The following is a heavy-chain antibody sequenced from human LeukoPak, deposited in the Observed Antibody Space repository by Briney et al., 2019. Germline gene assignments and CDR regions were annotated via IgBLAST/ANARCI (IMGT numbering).Heavy chain of an antibody. Sequence: SQTLSLTCAISGDSVSSNSAAWNWIRQSPSRGLEWLGRTYYRSKWYNDYAVSVKSRITINPDTSKNQFSLQLNSVTPEDTAVYHCARGGYDILTGYSIEAFDIWGQGTMVTVSS. CDR1: GDSVSSNSAA. V-gene: IGHV6-1*01. CDR3: ARGGYDILTGYSIEAFDI. J-gene: IGHJ3*02. D-gene: IGHD3-9*01. CDR2: TYYRSKWYN.